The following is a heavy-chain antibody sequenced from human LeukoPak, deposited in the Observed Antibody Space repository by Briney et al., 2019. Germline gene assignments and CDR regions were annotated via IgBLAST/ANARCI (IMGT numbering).Heavy chain of an antibody. CDR3: ARDPIYTFDGPEYFQH. J-gene: IGHJ1*01. V-gene: IGHV3-21*01. CDR1: GFPFSSYS. CDR2: ISSSGDYI. Sequence: GGSLRLSCAASGFPFSSYSMNWVRQAPGKELEWVSSISSSGDYISYADSVTGRFTIYRDNAKKSLYLQMNILRAEDTAVYYCARDPIYTFDGPEYFQHWGQGTLVTVSS. D-gene: IGHD2-2*02.